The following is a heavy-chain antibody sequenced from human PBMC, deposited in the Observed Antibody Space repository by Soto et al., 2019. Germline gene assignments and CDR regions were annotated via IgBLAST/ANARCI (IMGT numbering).Heavy chain of an antibody. V-gene: IGHV6-1*01. CDR2: IYYKSRWYN. D-gene: IGHD5-12*01. CDR1: GGTVSTNTAA. J-gene: IGHJ6*02. CDR3: ARDWGYDPDPTYYYGMDV. Sequence: SQTLSLTFAISGGTVSTNTAAWNWIRQSPSRGLEWLGRIYYKSRWYNDYSESLKSRIAIIPDTSRNQFSLQLNSVIPEDTAVYYCARDWGYDPDPTYYYGMDVWGQGTKVTVSS.